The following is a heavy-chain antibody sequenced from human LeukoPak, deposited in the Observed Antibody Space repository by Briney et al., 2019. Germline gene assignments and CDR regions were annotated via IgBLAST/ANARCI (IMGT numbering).Heavy chain of an antibody. D-gene: IGHD1-14*01. V-gene: IGHV4-59*01. CDR2: IYYSGST. CDR3: ARSFSARTFFDY. J-gene: IGHJ4*02. Sequence: SETLSLTCTVSRGPISTYYWSWIRQPPGKGLEWIGFIYYSGSTNYNPSLKSRITISVDTSKNQFSLKPSSVTAADTAVYYCARSFSARTFFDYWGQGTLVTVSS. CDR1: RGPISTYY.